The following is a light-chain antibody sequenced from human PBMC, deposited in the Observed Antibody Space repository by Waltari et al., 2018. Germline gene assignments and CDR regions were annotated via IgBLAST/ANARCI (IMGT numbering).Light chain of an antibody. V-gene: IGKV1-33*01. CDR2: YAS. CDR1: QDISNY. CDR3: QQYDNLPRT. J-gene: IGKJ4*01. Sequence: DIQMTQSPSSLSASVGDRVTITCQASQDISNYLTWYQQKPGKAPKLLIYYASNLETGVPSRFSGSGSGTDFTFTISSLQPEDIATYYCQQYDNLPRTFGGGTKVEIK.